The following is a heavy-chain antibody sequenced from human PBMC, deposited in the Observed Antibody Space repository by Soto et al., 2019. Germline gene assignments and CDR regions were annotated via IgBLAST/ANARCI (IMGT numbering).Heavy chain of an antibody. CDR3: ARGFWGFYYMDV. J-gene: IGHJ6*03. CDR2: IYYSGST. V-gene: IGHV4-59*02. CDR1: GGSVSSYY. Sequence: PSETLSLTCTVSGGSVSSYYWSWIRQPPGKGLEWIGYIYYSGSTNYNPSLKSRVTISVDTSKNQFSLKLSSVTAADTAVYYCARGFWGFYYMDVWGKGTTVTVSS. D-gene: IGHD3-16*01.